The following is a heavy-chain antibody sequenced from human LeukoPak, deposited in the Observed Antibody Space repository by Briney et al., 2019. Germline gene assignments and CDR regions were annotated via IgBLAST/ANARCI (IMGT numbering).Heavy chain of an antibody. CDR3: ARDDYGSGSWNDY. CDR2: IIWSGGNT. CDR1: GFTFDDYG. V-gene: IGHV3-20*04. Sequence: GGSLRLSCAASGFTFDDYGMSWVRQAPGKGLEWVSGIIWSGGNTGYADSVKGRFTISRDNAKNSLYLQMNSLRAEDTALYYCARDDYGSGSWNDYWGQGTLVTVSS. D-gene: IGHD3-10*01. J-gene: IGHJ4*02.